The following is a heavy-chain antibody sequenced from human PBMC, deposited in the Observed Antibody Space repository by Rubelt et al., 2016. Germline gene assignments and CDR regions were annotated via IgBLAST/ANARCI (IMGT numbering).Heavy chain of an antibody. Sequence: GLEWVSYISSGSSTIHYADSVKGRFTISRDNAKNSLYLQMNSLGAEDTAVYYCARHSEEYYYYYMDVWGKGTTVTVSS. D-gene: IGHD5-18*01. CDR2: ISSGSSTI. V-gene: IGHV3-48*03. CDR3: ARHSEEYYYYYMDV. J-gene: IGHJ6*03.